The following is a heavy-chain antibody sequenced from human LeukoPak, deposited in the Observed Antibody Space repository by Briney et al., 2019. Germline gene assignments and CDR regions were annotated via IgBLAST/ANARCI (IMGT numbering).Heavy chain of an antibody. D-gene: IGHD6-13*01. CDR1: GFTFSDYY. CDR3: AKVDRGDYSSSPVPYYNYYMNV. CDR2: ISSSGSST. J-gene: IGHJ6*03. V-gene: IGHV3-11*01. Sequence: GGSLRLSCAASGFTFSDYYMNWIRQAPGKGLEWVSYISSSGSSTYYADSVRGRFTISKDNAKNSLYLHMNSLRVEDTAVYYCAKVDRGDYSSSPVPYYNYYMNVWGKGTTVTVSS.